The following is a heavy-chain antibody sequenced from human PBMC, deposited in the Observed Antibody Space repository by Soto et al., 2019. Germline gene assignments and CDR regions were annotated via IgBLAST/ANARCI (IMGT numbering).Heavy chain of an antibody. CDR3: TKDYTHGSGGCPIYFDY. V-gene: IGHV3-23*01. D-gene: IGHD3-10*01. J-gene: IGHJ4*01. CDR1: GFTFSGYG. Sequence: GGSLRLSCAASGFTFSGYGMSWVRQAPGKGLEWVSGISVSGSGTYYADSVKGRFTISRDNSKNTLYLQMKRLRAEDTALYYCTKDYTHGSGGCPIYFDYWAHGTMDPV. CDR2: ISVSGSGT.